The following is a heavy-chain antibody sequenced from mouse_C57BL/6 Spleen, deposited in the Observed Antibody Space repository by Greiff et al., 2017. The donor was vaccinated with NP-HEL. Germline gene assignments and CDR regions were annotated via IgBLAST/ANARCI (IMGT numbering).Heavy chain of an antibody. V-gene: IGHV7-1*01. CDR3: ARDAGYGSRGYFDV. CDR1: GFTFSDFY. D-gene: IGHD1-1*01. Sequence: EVMLVESGGGLVQSGRSLRLSCATSGFTFSDFYMEWVRQAPGKGLEWIAASRNKANDYTTEYSASVKGRFIVSRDTSQSILYLQMNALRAEDTAIYYCARDAGYGSRGYFDVWGTGTTVTVSS. CDR2: SRNKANDYTT. J-gene: IGHJ1*03.